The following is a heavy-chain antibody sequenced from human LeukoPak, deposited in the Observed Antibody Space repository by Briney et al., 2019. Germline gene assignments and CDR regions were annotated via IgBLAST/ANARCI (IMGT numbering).Heavy chain of an antibody. Sequence: SETLFLTCTVSGGSISSYYWSWIRQPPGKGLEWIGYIYYSGSTNYNPSLKSRVTISVDTSKNQFSLKLSSVTAADTAVYYCARVAESSSWYVPSYYYGMDVWGQGTTVTVSS. CDR2: IYYSGST. CDR3: ARVAESSSWYVPSYYYGMDV. CDR1: GGSISSYY. D-gene: IGHD6-13*01. V-gene: IGHV4-59*01. J-gene: IGHJ6*02.